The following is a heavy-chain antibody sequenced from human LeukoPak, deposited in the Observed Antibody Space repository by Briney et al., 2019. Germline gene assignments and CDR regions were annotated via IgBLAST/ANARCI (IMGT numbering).Heavy chain of an antibody. J-gene: IGHJ3*02. V-gene: IGHV1-46*01. CDR3: ARNGGPHGDYPQGAFDI. CDR1: GYTFTSYY. D-gene: IGHD4-17*01. Sequence: ASVKVSCKASGYTFTSYYMHWVRPAPGQGLEWMGIINPSGGSTSYAQKFQGRVTMTRDTSTSTVYMELSSLRSEDTAVYYCARNGGPHGDYPQGAFDIWGQGTMVTVSS. CDR2: INPSGGST.